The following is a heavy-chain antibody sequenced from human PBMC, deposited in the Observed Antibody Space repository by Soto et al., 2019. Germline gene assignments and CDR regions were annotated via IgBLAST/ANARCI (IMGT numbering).Heavy chain of an antibody. J-gene: IGHJ5*02. V-gene: IGHV1-69*13. D-gene: IGHD6-19*01. Sequence: SVKVSCKASGGTFSSYAISWVRQAPGQGLEWMGGIIPIFGTANYAQKFQGRVTITADESTSTAYMELSSLRSEDTAVYYCARQTVAGSWFDPWGQGTLVTVSS. CDR2: IIPIFGTA. CDR3: ARQTVAGSWFDP. CDR1: GGTFSSYA.